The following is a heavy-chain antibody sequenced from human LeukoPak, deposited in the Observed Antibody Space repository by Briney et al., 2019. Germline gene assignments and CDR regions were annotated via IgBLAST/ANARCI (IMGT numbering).Heavy chain of an antibody. CDR2: INPNSGDT. CDR3: TRTRSSSSYDAFDI. Sequence: ASVKVSCKASQYTFTGYYMHWVRQAPGQGLEWMGWINPNSGDTNYAQKFQGRVTMTRDTSISTAYMELSRLRSDDTAVYYCTRTRSSSSYDAFDIWGQGTKVTVSS. CDR1: QYTFTGYY. D-gene: IGHD6-6*01. V-gene: IGHV1-2*02. J-gene: IGHJ3*02.